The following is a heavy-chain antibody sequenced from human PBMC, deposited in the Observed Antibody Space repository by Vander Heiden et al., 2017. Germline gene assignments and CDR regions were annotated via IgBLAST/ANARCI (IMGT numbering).Heavy chain of an antibody. CDR3: ARAGVTTIRATNMDV. CDR2: IYYRGNT. Sequence: QVQLQESGPGLVKPSETLSLTCTVSGPSISAYYWSWIRQSPGKGLEWIGDIYYRGNTNYNSSLKSRLTLSIDTSKNQFSLNLRSVTAADTAVYYCARAGVTTIRATNMDVWGQGTTVTVSS. CDR1: GPSISAYY. V-gene: IGHV4-59*01. D-gene: IGHD4-17*01. J-gene: IGHJ6*02.